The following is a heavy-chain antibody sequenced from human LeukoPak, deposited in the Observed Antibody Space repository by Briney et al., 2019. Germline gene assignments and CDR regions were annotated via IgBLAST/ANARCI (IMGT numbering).Heavy chain of an antibody. CDR2: IYYNGAT. CDR1: GGSFSGYY. CDR3: AIEGRGYNDALGRKTDY. J-gene: IGHJ4*02. V-gene: IGHV4-34*01. Sequence: SETLSLTCAVYGGSFSGYYWGWIRQPPGKGLEWLGTIYYNGATQYNPSLRSRVTISIDTSKNQFSLKLSSVTAADSALYYCAIEGRGYNDALGRKTDYWGQGTLVTVSS. D-gene: IGHD5-18*01.